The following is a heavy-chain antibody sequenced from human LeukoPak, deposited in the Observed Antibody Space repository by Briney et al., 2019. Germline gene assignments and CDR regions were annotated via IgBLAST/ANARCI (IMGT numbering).Heavy chain of an antibody. CDR1: GFTFSSYG. CDR2: ISYDGSNK. Sequence: GGSLRLSCAASGFTFSSYGMHWVRQAPGKGLEWVAVISYDGSNKYYADSMKGRFTISRDNSKNTLYLQMNSLRADDTAVYYCAKGGPTGSNYFDFWGQGTLVTVSS. V-gene: IGHV3-30*18. J-gene: IGHJ4*02. D-gene: IGHD1-26*01. CDR3: AKGGPTGSNYFDF.